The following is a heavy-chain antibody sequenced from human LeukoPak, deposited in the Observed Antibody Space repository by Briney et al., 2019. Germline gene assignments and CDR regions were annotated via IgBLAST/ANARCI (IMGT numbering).Heavy chain of an antibody. CDR2: IIPILGIA. Sequence: SVKVSCKASGGTFSSYTISWVRQAPGQGLEWMGRIIPILGIAKYAQKFQGRVTITADKSTSTAYMELSSLRSEDTAVYYCARDGGCSGGSCYSGWFDPWGQGTLVTVSS. CDR3: ARDGGCSGGSCYSGWFDP. V-gene: IGHV1-69*04. D-gene: IGHD2-15*01. J-gene: IGHJ5*02. CDR1: GGTFSSYT.